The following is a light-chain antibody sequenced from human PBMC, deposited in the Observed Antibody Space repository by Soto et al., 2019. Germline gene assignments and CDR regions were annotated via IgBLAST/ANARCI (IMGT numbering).Light chain of an antibody. J-gene: IGLJ3*02. CDR3: SSYTSSSTLS. V-gene: IGLV2-14*01. Sequence: QSVLTQPASVSGSPGQSITISCTGTSNDISEYASVSWFQQHPGKAPKLMIYALFNRPSGVSNRFSGSRSGNTASLTISGLQAEDEADYYCSSYTSSSTLSFGGGTKVTVL. CDR1: SNDISEYAS. CDR2: ALF.